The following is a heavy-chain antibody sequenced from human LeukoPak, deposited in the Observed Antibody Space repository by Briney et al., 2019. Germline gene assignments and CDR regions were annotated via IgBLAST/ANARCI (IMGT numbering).Heavy chain of an antibody. D-gene: IGHD3-10*01. J-gene: IGHJ3*02. CDR1: GFSFNNYA. CDR2: ISSSSSYI. Sequence: GGSLRLSCATSGFSFNNYAMHWVRQVPGKGLEWVSSISSSSSYIYYADSVKGRFTISRDNAKNSLYLQMNSLRAEDTAMYYCARDDYYGSGSYWGTFDIWGQGTMVTVSS. CDR3: ARDDYYGSGSYWGTFDI. V-gene: IGHV3-21*01.